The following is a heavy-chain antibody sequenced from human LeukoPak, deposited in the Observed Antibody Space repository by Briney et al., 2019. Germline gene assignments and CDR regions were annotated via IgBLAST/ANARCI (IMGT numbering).Heavy chain of an antibody. D-gene: IGHD4-11*01. CDR2: INPNSGGT. Sequence: GASVKVSCKASGYTFTAYYMHYVRQAPGQGLEWMGWINPNSGGTHYAQKFQGRVTMTRDTSVNTVYMELSRLTSDDTAVYYCAGEGFYSNYRWWNLHFDYGGRGTRSPSPQ. CDR1: GYTFTAYY. J-gene: IGHJ4*02. V-gene: IGHV1-2*02. CDR3: AGEGFYSNYRWWNLHFDY.